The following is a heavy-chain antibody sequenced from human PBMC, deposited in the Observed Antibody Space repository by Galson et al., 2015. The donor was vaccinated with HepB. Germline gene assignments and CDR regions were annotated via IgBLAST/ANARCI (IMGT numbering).Heavy chain of an antibody. CDR1: GYTLTELS. CDR2: FDPEDGET. D-gene: IGHD5-24*01. V-gene: IGHV1-24*01. Sequence: SVKVSCKVSGYTLTELSMHWVRQAPGKGLEWMGGFDPEDGETIYAQKFQGRVTMTEDTSTDTAYMELSSLRSEDTAVYYCAIVREMATIWAWFDYWGQGTLVTVSS. J-gene: IGHJ4*02. CDR3: AIVREMATIWAWFDY.